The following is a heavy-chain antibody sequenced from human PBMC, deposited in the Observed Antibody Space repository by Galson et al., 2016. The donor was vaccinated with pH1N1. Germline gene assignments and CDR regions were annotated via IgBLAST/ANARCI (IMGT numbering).Heavy chain of an antibody. CDR3: ATGEGYYFDY. V-gene: IGHV3-74*01. Sequence: SLRLSCAASGFTFSRYWMHWVRQAPGKGLVWVSRINRDGGSAIYADSVKGRLTISRDNAKNTLDLQMNSVRAEDTAVYYCATGEGYYFDYWGQGTLVTVSS. J-gene: IGHJ4*02. D-gene: IGHD7-27*01. CDR2: INRDGGSA. CDR1: GFTFSRYW.